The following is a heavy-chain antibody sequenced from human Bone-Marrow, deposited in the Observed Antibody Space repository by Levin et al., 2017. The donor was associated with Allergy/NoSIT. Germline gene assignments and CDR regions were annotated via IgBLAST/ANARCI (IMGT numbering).Heavy chain of an antibody. Sequence: SVKVSCKASGGTFSSYAISWVRQAPGQGLEWMGGIIPIFGTANDAQKFQGRVTITADKSTSTAYMELSSLRSEDTAVYYCSRGCNYIQENYYYYYMDVWGKGTTVTVSS. D-gene: IGHD4-11*01. J-gene: IGHJ6*03. CDR2: IIPIFGTA. V-gene: IGHV1-69*06. CDR3: SRGCNYIQENYYYYYMDV. CDR1: GGTFSSYA.